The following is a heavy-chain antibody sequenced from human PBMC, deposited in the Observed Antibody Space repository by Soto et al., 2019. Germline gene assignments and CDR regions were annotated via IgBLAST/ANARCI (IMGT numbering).Heavy chain of an antibody. CDR3: ARIGTLDWTDNS. CDR1: GGTFGSYV. D-gene: IGHD1-1*01. V-gene: IGHV1-69*12. CDR2: IIPMYGTT. Sequence: QVQLVQSGAEVKKPGSSVKVSCKASGGTFGSYVISWVRQAPGQGLEWMGGIIPMYGTTNYAQKFQGSVTITADESTSTAYMELSSLRSEDTAVYYCARIGTLDWTDNSWCQGTLVTVSS. J-gene: IGHJ4*02.